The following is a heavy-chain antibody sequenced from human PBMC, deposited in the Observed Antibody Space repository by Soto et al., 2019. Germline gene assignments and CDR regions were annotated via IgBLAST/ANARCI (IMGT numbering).Heavy chain of an antibody. J-gene: IGHJ5*02. D-gene: IGHD6-13*01. CDR3: ARHPERIAQIGWFDP. V-gene: IGHV3-48*01. Sequence: PGGALRPSLAAPGFTFSSYIMNWVRPAPGKGLEWVSYISSSSSTIYYADSVKGRFTISRDNAKNSLYLQMNSLRAEDTAVYYCARHPERIAQIGWFDPWGQGTLVTVSS. CDR2: ISSSSSTI. CDR1: GFTFSSYI.